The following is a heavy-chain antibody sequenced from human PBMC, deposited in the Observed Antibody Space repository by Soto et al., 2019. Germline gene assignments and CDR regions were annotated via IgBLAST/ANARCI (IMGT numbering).Heavy chain of an antibody. Sequence: ASVKVSCKASGYTFTSYGISWVRQAPGQGLEWMGWISAYNGNTNYAQKLQGRVTMTTDTSTSTAYMELRSLRSDDTAVYYCATVSTYDSSGYCWDYYYGMDVWGQGTTVTVSS. CDR2: ISAYNGNT. CDR3: ATVSTYDSSGYCWDYYYGMDV. CDR1: GYTFTSYG. V-gene: IGHV1-18*04. D-gene: IGHD3-22*01. J-gene: IGHJ6*02.